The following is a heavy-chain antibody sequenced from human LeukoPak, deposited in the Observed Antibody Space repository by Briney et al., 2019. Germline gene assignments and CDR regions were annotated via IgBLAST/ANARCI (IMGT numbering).Heavy chain of an antibody. CDR2: IKSKTDGGTT. D-gene: IGHD3-10*01. CDR1: GFTFSNAW. V-gene: IGHV3-15*01. Sequence: GGSLRLSCAASGFTFSNAWMSWVRQAPGKGLEWVGRIKSKTDGGTTDYAAPVKGRFTISRDDSKNTLYLQMNSLKTEDTAVYYCTTEGGGILWFGELFYGAFDIWGQGTMVTVSS. J-gene: IGHJ3*02. CDR3: TTEGGGILWFGELFYGAFDI.